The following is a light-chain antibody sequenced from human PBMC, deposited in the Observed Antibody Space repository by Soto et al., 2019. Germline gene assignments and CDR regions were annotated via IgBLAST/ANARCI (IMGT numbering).Light chain of an antibody. CDR2: AAS. CDR3: QQSYSTPWT. Sequence: DIQMTQSPSSLSASVGDRVTITCRASQSISSYLNWYQQKPGKAPKLLIYAASSLQSGVPSRFSRSGSGPDFTLTISSLQPEDFATYYCQQSYSTPWTFGQGTKVEIK. J-gene: IGKJ1*01. CDR1: QSISSY. V-gene: IGKV1-39*01.